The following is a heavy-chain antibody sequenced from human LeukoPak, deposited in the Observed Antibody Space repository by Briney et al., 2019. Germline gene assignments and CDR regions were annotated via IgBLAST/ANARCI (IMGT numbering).Heavy chain of an antibody. D-gene: IGHD6-25*01. V-gene: IGHV3-9*01. Sequence: GGSRRLSCAVSGFTFDDYAMHWVRQAPGKGLEWVSGISWNSGNIFYGDSVKGRFTISRDNAKNSLYLQMNSLRTEDTALYYCVKAAALTRVDYWGQGTLVTVSS. CDR1: GFTFDDYA. CDR2: ISWNSGNI. J-gene: IGHJ4*02. CDR3: VKAAALTRVDY.